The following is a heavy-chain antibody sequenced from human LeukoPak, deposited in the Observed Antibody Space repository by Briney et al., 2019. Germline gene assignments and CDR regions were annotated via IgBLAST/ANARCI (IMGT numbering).Heavy chain of an antibody. V-gene: IGHV4-39*01. CDR3: ARREGSNWFYFDS. Sequence: SETLSLTCTVSGGSISSDSFYWGWIRQPPGKGLEWIGSISYSGSTYYNPSLKSRVAISLDTSKNQFSLKLSSVTAADTAVYYCARREGSNWFYFDSWGQGTLVTVSS. CDR2: ISYSGST. J-gene: IGHJ4*02. CDR1: GGSISSDSFY. D-gene: IGHD5-24*01.